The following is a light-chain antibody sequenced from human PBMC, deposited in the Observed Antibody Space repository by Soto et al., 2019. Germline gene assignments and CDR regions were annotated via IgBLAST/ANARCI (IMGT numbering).Light chain of an antibody. V-gene: IGLV2-11*01. CDR1: SSDVGRYNY. J-gene: IGLJ2*01. Sequence: QSVLTQPRSVSGSPGQSVTISCTGTSSDVGRYNYVSWYQQYPGEAPKLMIYDVTQRPSGVPDRFSGSKSGNTASLTISGLQAEDEADYYCCSYAGSYTLVVFGGGTQLTVL. CDR3: CSYAGSYTLVV. CDR2: DVT.